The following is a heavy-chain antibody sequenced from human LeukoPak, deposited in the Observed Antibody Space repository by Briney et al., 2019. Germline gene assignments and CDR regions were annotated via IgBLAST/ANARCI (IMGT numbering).Heavy chain of an antibody. J-gene: IGHJ4*02. D-gene: IGHD3-10*01. Sequence: SVKVSCKASGGTFSFYAINWVRQAPGQGLEWMGRIIPIPGMANYAQKFQGRVTITADSSTSTAYMEVGSLRSEDTAVYYCARAVVVARGLMAYFDYWGQGTLVTVSS. CDR2: IIPIPGMA. CDR1: GGTFSFYA. V-gene: IGHV1-69*04. CDR3: ARAVVVARGLMAYFDY.